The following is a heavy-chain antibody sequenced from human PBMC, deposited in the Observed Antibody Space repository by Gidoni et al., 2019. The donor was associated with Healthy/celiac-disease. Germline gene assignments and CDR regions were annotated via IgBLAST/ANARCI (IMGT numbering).Heavy chain of an antibody. CDR1: GGSISSYY. Sequence: QVQLQESGPGLVKPSETLSLTCTVSGGSISSYYWSWIRQPAGKGLEWIGRINTSGSTNYNPSLKSRVTMSVDTSKNQFSLKLSSVTAADTAVYYCARWGRVGATTGVDYWGQGTLVTVSS. D-gene: IGHD1-26*01. J-gene: IGHJ4*02. CDR2: INTSGST. V-gene: IGHV4-4*07. CDR3: ARWGRVGATTGVDY.